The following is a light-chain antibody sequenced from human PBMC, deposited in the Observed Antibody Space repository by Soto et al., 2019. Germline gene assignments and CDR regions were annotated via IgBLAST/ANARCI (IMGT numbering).Light chain of an antibody. J-gene: IGKJ5*01. CDR1: QFMSNW. CDR3: QQADSLPIT. Sequence: DIQMTQSPSSVSASVGDRVTITCRASQFMSNWLAWYQQKPGKAPKLLIFAASTLQSGVPSRFSGSGSRTDFTLTISDLQPEDVATYYCQQADSLPITFGQGTRLEI. V-gene: IGKV1D-12*01. CDR2: AAS.